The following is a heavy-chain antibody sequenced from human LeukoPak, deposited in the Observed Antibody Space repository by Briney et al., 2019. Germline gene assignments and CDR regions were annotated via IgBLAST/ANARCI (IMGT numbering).Heavy chain of an antibody. J-gene: IGHJ4*02. Sequence: GESPRLSCAASGFTLSDHYMDWVRQAPGRGLEWVGRTRHKANSYNTEYPASVKGRFTISRDESKNSLYLQMSSLKAEDTAVYYCGRSRAGAIDYWGQGTLVTVSS. V-gene: IGHV3-72*01. CDR1: GFTLSDHY. D-gene: IGHD1-26*01. CDR3: GRSRAGAIDY. CDR2: TRHKANSYNT.